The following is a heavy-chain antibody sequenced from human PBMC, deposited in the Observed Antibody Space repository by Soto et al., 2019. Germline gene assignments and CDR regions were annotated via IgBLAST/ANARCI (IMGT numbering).Heavy chain of an antibody. CDR2: IYPGDSDT. CDR3: ARALWELLYFDY. V-gene: IGHV5-51*01. CDR1: GYSFASHW. Sequence: GESLKISCKGSGYSFASHWVAWVRQMPEKGLEWIGTIYPGDSDTKYSSAFRGHVTISADTSVSTAYLQMNSLRAEDTAVYYCARALWELLYFDYWGQGTLVTVSS. J-gene: IGHJ4*02. D-gene: IGHD1-26*01.